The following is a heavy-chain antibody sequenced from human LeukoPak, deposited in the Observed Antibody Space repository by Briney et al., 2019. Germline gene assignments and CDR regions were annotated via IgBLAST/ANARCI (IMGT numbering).Heavy chain of an antibody. CDR3: ARSGYTTRRHDAFNI. D-gene: IGHD6-13*01. J-gene: IGHJ3*02. CDR1: GYTFTSYG. V-gene: IGHV4-38-2*02. Sequence: SCKASGYTFTSYGMSWVRQPPGKGLEWIGSIYYSGNTYPNPSLKSRVTISVDTSKNQFSLKLSSVTAADTALYYCARSGYTTRRHDAFNIWGQGTMVTVSS. CDR2: IYYSGNT.